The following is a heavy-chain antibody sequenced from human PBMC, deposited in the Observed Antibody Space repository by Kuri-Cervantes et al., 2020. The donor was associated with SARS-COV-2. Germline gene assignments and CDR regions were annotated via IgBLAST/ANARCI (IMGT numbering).Heavy chain of an antibody. V-gene: IGHV4-34*01. CDR1: GGSFSGYY. D-gene: IGHD1-14*01. CDR3: ASVENRRLYRKDYYYMDV. J-gene: IGHJ6*03. Sequence: GSLRLSCAVYGGSFSGYYWSWIRQPPGKGLEWIGEINHSGSTNYNPSLKSRVTISVDTSKNQFSLKLSSVTAADTAVYYCASVENRRLYRKDYYYMDVWGKGTTVTVSS. CDR2: INHSGST.